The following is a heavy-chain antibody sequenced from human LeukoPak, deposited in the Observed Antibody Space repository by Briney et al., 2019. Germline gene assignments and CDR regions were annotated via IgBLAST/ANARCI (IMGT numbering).Heavy chain of an antibody. CDR1: GFTFSSYS. CDR2: ISSSSSYI. Sequence: GGSLRLSCAASGFTFSSYSMNWVRQAPGKGLEWVSSISSSSSYIYYADSVKGRFTISRDNAKNSLFLQMTSLRVEDTAMYYCVRETRGSGWYNPSIYWGQGTLVTVSS. J-gene: IGHJ4*02. D-gene: IGHD6-19*01. V-gene: IGHV3-21*01. CDR3: VRETRGSGWYNPSIY.